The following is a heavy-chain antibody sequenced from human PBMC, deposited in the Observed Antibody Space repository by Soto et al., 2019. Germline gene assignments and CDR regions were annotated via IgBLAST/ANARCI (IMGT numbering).Heavy chain of an antibody. CDR3: ARSYDSSGSDAFDI. CDR2: IYYSGST. Sequence: TLSLTCTVSGGSISSSSYYWGWIRQPPGKGLEWIGSIYYSGSTYYNPPLKSRVTISVDTSKNQFSLRLSSVTAADTAVYYCARSYDSSGSDAFDIWGQGTMVTVSS. D-gene: IGHD3-22*01. V-gene: IGHV4-39*01. CDR1: GGSISSSSYY. J-gene: IGHJ3*02.